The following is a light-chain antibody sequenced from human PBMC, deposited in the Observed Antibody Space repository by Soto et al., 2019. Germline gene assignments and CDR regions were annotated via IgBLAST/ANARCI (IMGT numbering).Light chain of an antibody. Sequence: EVVLTQSPVSLSLSPGERATFSCRASQSVGSNFFAWYQQKPGQAPRLLIYGASTRATGIPDRFSGSGSGTDFTLTISRLEPEDFAVYYCKQFDSSVTFGQGTKVEI. CDR1: QSVGSNF. CDR3: KQFDSSVT. V-gene: IGKV3-20*01. J-gene: IGKJ1*01. CDR2: GAS.